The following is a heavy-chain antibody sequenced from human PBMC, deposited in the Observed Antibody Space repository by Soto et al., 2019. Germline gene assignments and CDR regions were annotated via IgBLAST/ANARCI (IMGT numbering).Heavy chain of an antibody. CDR1: GFTLSRYW. Sequence: GGSLRLSCAASGFTLSRYWMSWVRQAPGKGLEWVANIKQDGSEKYYVDSVKGRFTISRDNAKNSLYLQMNSLRAEDTALYFCAGDYAYAWVSYHHDAIEIRGPGTMVSGS. CDR2: IKQDGSEK. V-gene: IGHV3-7*05. D-gene: IGHD3-16*02. CDR3: AGDYAYAWVSYHHDAIEI. J-gene: IGHJ3*02.